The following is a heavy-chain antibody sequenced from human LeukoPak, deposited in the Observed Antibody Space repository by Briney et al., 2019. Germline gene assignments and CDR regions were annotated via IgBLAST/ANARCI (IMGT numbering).Heavy chain of an antibody. CDR3: AKSSSLVVITNFDY. CDR1: GFTFSSYA. J-gene: IGHJ4*02. V-gene: IGHV3-23*01. CDR2: ISGGAIST. Sequence: GGSLRLSCAASGFTFSSYAMSWVRQAPGKGLEWVSGISGGAISTYYADSVKGRFTISRDNSKNTLYLQMNSLRAEDTGEYYCAKSSSLVVITNFDYWGQGTLVSVSS. D-gene: IGHD3-22*01.